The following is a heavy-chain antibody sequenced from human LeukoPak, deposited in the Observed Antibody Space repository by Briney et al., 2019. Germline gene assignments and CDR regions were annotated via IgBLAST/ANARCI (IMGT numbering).Heavy chain of an antibody. CDR2: IYYSGST. J-gene: IGHJ4*02. V-gene: IGHV4-39*07. CDR3: ARDSIFGVVISLFDY. CDR1: GGSISSSSYY. D-gene: IGHD3-3*01. Sequence: KPSETLSLTCTVSGGSISSSSYYWGWIRQPPGKGLEWIGSIYYSGSTYYNPSLKSRVIISVDTSKNQFSLKLSSVTAADTAVYYCARDSIFGVVISLFDYWGQGTLVTVSS.